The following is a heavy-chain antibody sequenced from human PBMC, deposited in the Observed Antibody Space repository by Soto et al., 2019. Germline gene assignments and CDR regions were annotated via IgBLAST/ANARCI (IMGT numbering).Heavy chain of an antibody. D-gene: IGHD2-2*01. CDR1: GFTFSSYG. Sequence: GGSLRLSCAASGFTFSSYGMHWVRQAPGKGLEWVAVISYDGSNKYYADSVKGRFTISRDNSKNTLYLQMNSLRAEDTAVYYCAKVGREYCSSTSCYVWGVEGGIYYYYMDVWGKGTTVTVSS. CDR2: ISYDGSNK. CDR3: AKVGREYCSSTSCYVWGVEGGIYYYYMDV. J-gene: IGHJ6*03. V-gene: IGHV3-30*18.